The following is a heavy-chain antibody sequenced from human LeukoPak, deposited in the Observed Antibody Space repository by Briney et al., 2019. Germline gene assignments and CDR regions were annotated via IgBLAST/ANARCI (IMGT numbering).Heavy chain of an antibody. CDR1: GFTFSSYG. V-gene: IGHV3-30*18. J-gene: IGHJ4*02. Sequence: GGSLRLSCAASGFTFSSYGMHWVRQAPGKGLEWVAVISYDGSNKYYADSVKGRFTISRDNSKNTLYLQMNSLRAEDTAVYYCAKDGATPAAGYYFEYWGQGTPVTVSS. D-gene: IGHD6-13*01. CDR3: AKDGATPAAGYYFEY. CDR2: ISYDGSNK.